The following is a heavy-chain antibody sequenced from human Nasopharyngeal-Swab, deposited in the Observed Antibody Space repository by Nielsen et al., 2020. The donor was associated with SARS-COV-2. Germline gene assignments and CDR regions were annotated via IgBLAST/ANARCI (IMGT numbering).Heavy chain of an antibody. Sequence: GGSLRLSCAASGFTFNSYALHWVRQAPGTGLEWVAVISYDGSNKYYADSVKGRFTISRDNSKNTLYLQMNSLRDEDTAVYYCAKVKWDRQAPVDYWGQGTLVTVSS. CDR1: GFTFNSYA. CDR2: ISYDGSNK. D-gene: IGHD1-26*01. J-gene: IGHJ4*02. CDR3: AKVKWDRQAPVDY. V-gene: IGHV3-30-3*01.